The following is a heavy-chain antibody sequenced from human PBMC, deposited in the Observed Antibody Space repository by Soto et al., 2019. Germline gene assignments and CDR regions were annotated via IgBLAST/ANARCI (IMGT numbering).Heavy chain of an antibody. V-gene: IGHV3-49*03. CDR1: GFTFGDYA. CDR2: ITSKAYGGTT. J-gene: IGHJ4*02. CDR3: SRVPPNNRGAPLDY. D-gene: IGHD3-10*01. Sequence: GGSLRLSCTASGFTFGDYAMIWFRQVPGKGLEWVGFITSKAYGGTTEYAASVKGRFTISRDDSKSIAYLQMNSLKTDDTAVYYCSRVPPNNRGAPLDYWGQGTLVTVSS.